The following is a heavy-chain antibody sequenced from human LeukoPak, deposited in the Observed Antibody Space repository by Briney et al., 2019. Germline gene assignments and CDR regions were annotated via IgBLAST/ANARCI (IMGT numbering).Heavy chain of an antibody. D-gene: IGHD4-17*01. Sequence: ASVKVSCKSSGYTFTNYGISWVRQAPGQGLEWMGWISAYNGNTNYAQKIQGRVTMTTDTSTNTAYMELRGLRSDDTAVYYCARDPEIFPGHYGDYSKDYWGQGTLVTVSS. CDR3: ARDPEIFPGHYGDYSKDY. V-gene: IGHV1-18*01. CDR2: ISAYNGNT. J-gene: IGHJ4*02. CDR1: GYTFTNYG.